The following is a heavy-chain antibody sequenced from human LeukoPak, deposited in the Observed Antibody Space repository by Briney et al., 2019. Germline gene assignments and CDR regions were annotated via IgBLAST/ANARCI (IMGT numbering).Heavy chain of an antibody. D-gene: IGHD6-13*01. CDR2: INPNSGGT. Sequence: GASVKVSCKASGYTFSGYYMHWVRQAPGQGLEWMGWINPNSGGTNYAQKFQGRVTMTRDTSISTAYMELSRLRSADTAVYYCARDLAAAGANSDYWGQGTLVTVSS. CDR1: GYTFSGYY. V-gene: IGHV1-2*02. CDR3: ARDLAAAGANSDY. J-gene: IGHJ4*02.